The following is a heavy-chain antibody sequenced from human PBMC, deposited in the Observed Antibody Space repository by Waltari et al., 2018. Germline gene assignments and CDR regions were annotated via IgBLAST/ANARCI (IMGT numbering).Heavy chain of an antibody. V-gene: IGHV3-48*01. J-gene: IGHJ5*02. CDR3: ARGLLEWLLT. CDR2: ISSSSSTI. CDR1: GFTFSSYS. D-gene: IGHD3-3*01. Sequence: EVQLVESGGGLVQPGGSLRLSCAASGFTFSSYSMNWVRQAPGKGLEWVSYISSSSSTIYYADSVKGRFTISRDNAKNSLYLQMNSLRAEDTAVYYCARGLLEWLLTWGQGTLVTVSS.